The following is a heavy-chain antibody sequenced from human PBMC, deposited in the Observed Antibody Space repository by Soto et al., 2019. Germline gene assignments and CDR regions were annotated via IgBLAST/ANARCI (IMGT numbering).Heavy chain of an antibody. V-gene: IGHV4-39*01. CDR2: IYYSGST. J-gene: IGHJ4*02. Sequence: PSETLSLTCTVSGGSISSSSYYWGWIRQPPGKGLEWIGSIYYSGSTYYNPSLKCRVTISVDTSKNQFSLKLSSVTAADTAVYYCARHARYCSGGSCFLPGDNFDYWGQGTLVTVSS. CDR1: GGSISSSSYY. CDR3: ARHARYCSGGSCFLPGDNFDY. D-gene: IGHD2-15*01.